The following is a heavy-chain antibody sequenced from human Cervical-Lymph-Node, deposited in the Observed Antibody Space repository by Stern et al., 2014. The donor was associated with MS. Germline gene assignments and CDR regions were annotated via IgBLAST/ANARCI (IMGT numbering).Heavy chain of an antibody. CDR2: INPSGGTT. Sequence: QVQLVESGAEVRKPGASVKVSCKASGYTFTNYYMHWVRQAPGQGLEWMGLINPSGGTTSYAQKFQCRITMTRDTSTSTVYMDLSSLRSEDTAVYYCAREGVPAALIWYFDLWGRGTLVTVSS. D-gene: IGHD2-2*01. V-gene: IGHV1-46*01. CDR3: AREGVPAALIWYFDL. CDR1: GYTFTNYY. J-gene: IGHJ2*01.